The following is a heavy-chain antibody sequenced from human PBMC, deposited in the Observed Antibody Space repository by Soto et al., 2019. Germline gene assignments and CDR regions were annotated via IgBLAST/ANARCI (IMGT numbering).Heavy chain of an antibody. D-gene: IGHD6-13*01. Sequence: ASVKVSCKASGYTFTGYYMHWVRQAPGQGLEWMGWINPNSGGTNYAQKFQGWVTMTRDTSISTAYMELSRLRSDDTAVYYCARDKGIGLQQLNWFDPWGQGTLVTVSS. CDR1: GYTFTGYY. V-gene: IGHV1-2*04. CDR3: ARDKGIGLQQLNWFDP. J-gene: IGHJ5*02. CDR2: INPNSGGT.